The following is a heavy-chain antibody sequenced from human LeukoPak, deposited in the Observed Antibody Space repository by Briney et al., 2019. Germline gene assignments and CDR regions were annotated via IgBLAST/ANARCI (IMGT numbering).Heavy chain of an antibody. CDR1: GFNFSTYW. Sequence: GGPLRLSCTASGFNFSTYWMTWVRQVPGKGLEWVADIKEDGSEIYYVDAVKGRFTISRDNAKNSLYLQMNSLRAEDTAVYYCARVRVGSSTSLRVGYYYYYMDVWGKGTTVTVSS. CDR3: ARVRVGSSTSLRVGYYYYYMDV. CDR2: IKEDGSEI. J-gene: IGHJ6*03. V-gene: IGHV3-7*01. D-gene: IGHD2-2*01.